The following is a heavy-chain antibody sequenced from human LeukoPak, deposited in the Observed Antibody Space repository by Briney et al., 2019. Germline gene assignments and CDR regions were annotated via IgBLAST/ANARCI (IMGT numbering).Heavy chain of an antibody. V-gene: IGHV1-69*04. CDR2: IIPIFGIA. D-gene: IGHD3-22*01. J-gene: IGHJ4*02. CDR1: GGTFSSYA. CDR3: ARDPSYDSSGYYFDY. Sequence: GASVKVSCKASGGTFSSYAISWVRQAPGQGLEWMGRIIPIFGIANYAQKFQGRVTITAVKSTSTAYMELSSLRSEDTAVYYCARDPSYDSSGYYFDYWGQGTLVTVSS.